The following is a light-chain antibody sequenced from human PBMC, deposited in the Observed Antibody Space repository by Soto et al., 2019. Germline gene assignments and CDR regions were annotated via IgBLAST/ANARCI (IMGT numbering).Light chain of an antibody. CDR2: GNN. V-gene: IGLV1-40*01. CDR3: AAWDDSLSGYV. Sequence: QSVLTQPPSVSGAPGQRVTISCTGSSSNIGTGYDVHWYQQLPGTAPKLLIYGNNNRPSGVPDRFSGSKSGTSASLAITGLQAEDEADYYCAAWDDSLSGYVFGTGTQLTVL. J-gene: IGLJ1*01. CDR1: SSNIGTGYD.